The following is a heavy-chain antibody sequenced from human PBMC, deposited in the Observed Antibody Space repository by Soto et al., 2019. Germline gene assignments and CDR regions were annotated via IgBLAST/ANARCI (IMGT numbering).Heavy chain of an antibody. D-gene: IGHD2-15*01. J-gene: IGHJ4*02. CDR1: GGSIRSGGHY. Sequence: SETLSLTCTVSGGSIRSGGHYWTWIRQLPGQGLEWIGYIYYSGRTYYSPSLQSRLTISVDTSQNQFSLRLTSVTAADTAVYYCVVGLEDVVDGQLDYWGQGALVTVSS. V-gene: IGHV4-31*03. CDR2: IYYSGRT. CDR3: VVGLEDVVDGQLDY.